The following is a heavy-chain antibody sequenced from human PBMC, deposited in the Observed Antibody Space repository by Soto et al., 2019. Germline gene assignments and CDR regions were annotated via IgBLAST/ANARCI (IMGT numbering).Heavy chain of an antibody. D-gene: IGHD3-3*01. V-gene: IGHV3-73*01. CDR1: GFTFSGSA. CDR3: TRIYDITTYAFDI. CDR2: IRSKANSYAT. Sequence: GGSLRLSCAASGFTFSGSAMHWVRQASGKGLEWVGRIRSKANSYATAYAASVKGRFTISRDDSKNTAYLQMNSLKTEDTAVYYCTRIYDITTYAFDIWGQGTMVTVSS. J-gene: IGHJ3*02.